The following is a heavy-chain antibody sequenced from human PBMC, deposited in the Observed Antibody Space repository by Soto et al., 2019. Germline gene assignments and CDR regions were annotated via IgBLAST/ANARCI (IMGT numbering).Heavy chain of an antibody. V-gene: IGHV1-3*05. CDR2: INAGNGNT. CDR3: ARVLVGATPVDY. D-gene: IGHD1-26*01. Sequence: QVQLVQSGAEEKKPGASVKDSCKASGYTFTSYAMHWVRQAPGQRLEWMGWINAGNGNTKYSQKFQGRVTITRDTSAGTAYMELSSLRSEDTAVYYCARVLVGATPVDYWGEGTLVTVSS. CDR1: GYTFTSYA. J-gene: IGHJ4*02.